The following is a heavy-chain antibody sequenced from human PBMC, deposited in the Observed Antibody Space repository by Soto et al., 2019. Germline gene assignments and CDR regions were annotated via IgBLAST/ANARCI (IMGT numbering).Heavy chain of an antibody. CDR2: VYQSGTT. V-gene: IGHV4-39*01. Sequence: QLQLHESGPGLVRSSETLSLTCSVSGASISTSSDFWGWLRQAPGKGLEWIGNVYQSGTTRLNPSFKSRVSIFVARSKNQCSLELNSSTAADRAVYYCARQTESTSYFDDLGQGILVTVSS. D-gene: IGHD2-2*01. CDR3: ARQTESTSYFDD. CDR1: GASISTSSDF. J-gene: IGHJ4*02.